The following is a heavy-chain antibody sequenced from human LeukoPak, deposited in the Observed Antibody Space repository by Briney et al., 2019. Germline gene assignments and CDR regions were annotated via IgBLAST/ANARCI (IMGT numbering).Heavy chain of an antibody. Sequence: GGSLRLSCAASGFTFSSYSMNWVRQAPGKGLEWVSYISSSSSTIYYADSVKGRFTISRDNAKNSLYLQMNSLRAEDTAVYYCARDKAARDYWGQGTLVTVSS. CDR3: ARDKAARDY. J-gene: IGHJ4*02. CDR2: ISSSSSTI. D-gene: IGHD6-13*01. V-gene: IGHV3-48*01. CDR1: GFTFSSYS.